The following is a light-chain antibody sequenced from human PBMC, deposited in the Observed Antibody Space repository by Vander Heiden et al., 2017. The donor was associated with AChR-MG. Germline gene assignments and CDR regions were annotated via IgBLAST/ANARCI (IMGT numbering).Light chain of an antibody. CDR2: WAS. CDR1: QNILYTSSNKNY. CDR3: QKYYSTPRT. V-gene: IGKV4-1*01. J-gene: IGKJ1*01. Sequence: DIVMTQSPDSLAVSLGERATINCKSSQNILYTSSNKNYLTWYQQKPGQPPTVLIYWASTRESGVPDRFSGSGSGTDFTLTISNVQAEDVAVYYCQKYYSTPRTFGQGTRVEI.